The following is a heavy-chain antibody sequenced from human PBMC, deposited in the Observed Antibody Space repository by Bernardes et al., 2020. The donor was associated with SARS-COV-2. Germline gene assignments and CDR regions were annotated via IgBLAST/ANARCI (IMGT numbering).Heavy chain of an antibody. CDR1: GFTFSSYA. J-gene: IGHJ4*02. D-gene: IGHD1-26*01. CDR2: ISGSVGTT. Sequence: WGSLRLSCAASGFTFSSYAMSWVRQAPGKGLEWVSSISGSVGTTFYADSVKGRFTISRDNSKNMLYLQMNSLRAEDTAIYYCAKFLAGSSPHRTGAATYFDYWGQGTLVTVSS. CDR3: AKFLAGSSPHRTGAATYFDY. V-gene: IGHV3-23*01.